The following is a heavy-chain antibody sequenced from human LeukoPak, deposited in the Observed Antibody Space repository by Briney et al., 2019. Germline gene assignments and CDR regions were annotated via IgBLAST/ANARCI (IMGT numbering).Heavy chain of an antibody. V-gene: IGHV3-21*01. J-gene: IGHJ4*01. CDR3: ARDAQRGFDYSNSLEY. Sequence: PGGSLRLSCAASGFTFSSYSMNWVRQAPGKGLEWVSSISSSSDYIYYAGSVKGRFTISRDNSQNTVFLQMNSLRVEDTAMYYCARDAQRGFDYSNSLEYWGHGTLVTVSS. CDR2: ISSSSDYI. D-gene: IGHD4-11*01. CDR1: GFTFSSYS.